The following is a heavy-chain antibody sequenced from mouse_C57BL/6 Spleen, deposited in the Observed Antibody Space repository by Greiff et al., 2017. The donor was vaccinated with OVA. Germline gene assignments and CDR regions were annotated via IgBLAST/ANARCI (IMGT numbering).Heavy chain of an antibody. CDR3: TRGLTTVYAMDY. CDR1: GYTFTDYE. D-gene: IGHD1-1*01. CDR2: IDPETGGT. Sequence: VQLQQSGAELVRPGASVTLSCKASGYTFTDYEMHWVKQTPVHGLEWIGAIDPETGGTAYNQKFKGKAILTADKSSSTAYMELRSLTSEDSAVYYCTRGLTTVYAMDYWGQGTSVTVSS. V-gene: IGHV1-15*01. J-gene: IGHJ4*01.